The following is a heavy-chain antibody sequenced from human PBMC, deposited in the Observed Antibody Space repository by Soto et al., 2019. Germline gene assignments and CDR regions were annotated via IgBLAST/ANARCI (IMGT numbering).Heavy chain of an antibody. V-gene: IGHV4-30-2*01. CDR1: GGSITSGGFS. CDR2: VHHTGNT. D-gene: IGHD2-15*01. CDR3: AKECGGTCLDAFDV. Sequence: QVQLKESGSGLVKPAQTLSLTCAVYGGSITSGGFSWSWIRQPPGKSLEWIGYVHHTGNTDYHPSLGSRVTISLDRSRNLFSLNLTSVTAADTATYYCAKECGGTCLDAFDVWGPGTTVIVSS. J-gene: IGHJ3*01.